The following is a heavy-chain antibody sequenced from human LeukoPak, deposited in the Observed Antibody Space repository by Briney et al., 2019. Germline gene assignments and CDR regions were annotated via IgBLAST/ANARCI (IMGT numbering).Heavy chain of an antibody. Sequence: PSETLSLTCTVSGGSVSSGSYYWSWIRQPPGKGLEWIGYIYYSGSTNYNPSLKSRVTISVDTSKNQFSLKLSSVTAADTAVYYCARDLEGNDSSGYYSFGFDPWGQGTLVTVSS. J-gene: IGHJ5*02. V-gene: IGHV4-61*01. D-gene: IGHD3-22*01. CDR2: IYYSGST. CDR3: ARDLEGNDSSGYYSFGFDP. CDR1: GGSVSSGSYY.